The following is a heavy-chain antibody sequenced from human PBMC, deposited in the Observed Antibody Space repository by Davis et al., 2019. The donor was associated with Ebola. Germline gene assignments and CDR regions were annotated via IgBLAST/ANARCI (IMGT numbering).Heavy chain of an antibody. CDR1: GFTFSSYA. CDR2: ISYDGSNK. V-gene: IGHV3-30-3*01. D-gene: IGHD5-12*01. CDR3: ATGVDIQFDY. Sequence: GESLKISCAASGFTFSSYAMHWVRQAPGKGLEWVAVISYDGSNKYYADSVKGRFTISRDNSKNTLYLQMNSLRAEDTAVYYCATGVDIQFDYWGQGTLVTVSS. J-gene: IGHJ4*02.